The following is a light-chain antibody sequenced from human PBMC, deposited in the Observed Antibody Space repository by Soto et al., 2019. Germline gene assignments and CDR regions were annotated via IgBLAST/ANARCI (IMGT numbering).Light chain of an antibody. Sequence: DIQMTQSPSTLSASVGDRVTITCRAIQSISTWLAWYQQKPGKAPKLLIYEASSLGSGVPSRFSGSGSGTEFTLNISSLQTDDFATYYCQQYNSYWTFGQGTKVEIK. CDR2: EAS. CDR1: QSISTW. CDR3: QQYNSYWT. J-gene: IGKJ1*01. V-gene: IGKV1-5*03.